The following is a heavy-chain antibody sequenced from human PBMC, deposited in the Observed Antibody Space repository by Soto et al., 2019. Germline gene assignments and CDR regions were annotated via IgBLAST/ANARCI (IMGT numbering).Heavy chain of an antibody. D-gene: IGHD3-22*01. J-gene: IGHJ4*02. CDR3: AREVMTTTPDY. CDR2: INSDGSST. Sequence: PGGSLRLSCAVSGFTFSSYWMHWVRQAPGKGLVWVSRINSDGSSTSYADSVKGRFTISRDNAKNTLYLQMNSLRAEDTAVYYCAREVMTTTPDYWGQGTLVTVSS. V-gene: IGHV3-74*01. CDR1: GFTFSSYW.